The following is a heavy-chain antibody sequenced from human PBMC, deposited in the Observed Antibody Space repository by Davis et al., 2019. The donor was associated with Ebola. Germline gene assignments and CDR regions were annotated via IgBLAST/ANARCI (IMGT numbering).Heavy chain of an antibody. V-gene: IGHV1-2*06. CDR3: ARWRKCSSTSCYGLYGIDV. CDR1: GYTFTGYY. D-gene: IGHD2-2*01. J-gene: IGHJ6*04. CDR2: INPNSGGT. Sequence: ASVKVSCKASGYTFTGYYMHWVRQAPGQGLEWMGRINPNSGGTNYAQKFQGRVTMTRDTSISTAYMELSSLRSEDTAVYYCARWRKCSSTSCYGLYGIDVWGKGTTVTVSS.